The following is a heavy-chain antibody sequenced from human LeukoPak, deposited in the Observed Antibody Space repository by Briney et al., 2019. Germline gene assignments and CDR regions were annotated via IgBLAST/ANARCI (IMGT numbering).Heavy chain of an antibody. D-gene: IGHD2-2*01. CDR1: GGSIGSGSYY. V-gene: IGHV4-61*02. CDR2: IYTSGST. J-gene: IGHJ3*02. Sequence: SETLSLTCTVSGGSIGSGSYYWSWIRQPAGKGLEWIGRIYTSGSTNYNPSLKSRVTISVDTSKNQFSLKLSSVTAADTAVYYCARSVVVVPAVSDAFDIWGQGTMVTVSS. CDR3: ARSVVVVPAVSDAFDI.